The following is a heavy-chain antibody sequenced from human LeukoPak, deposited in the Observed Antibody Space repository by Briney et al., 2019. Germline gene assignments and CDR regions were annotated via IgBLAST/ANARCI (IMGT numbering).Heavy chain of an antibody. J-gene: IGHJ6*03. Sequence: PGRSLRLSCAASGFTVSSNYMSWVRQAPGKGLEWVSVIYSGGSTYYADSVKGRFTISRDNSKNTLYLQMNSLRAEDTAVYYCARDSNFERDYYYMDVWGKGTTITVSS. V-gene: IGHV3-66*02. CDR1: GFTVSSNY. CDR3: ARDSNFERDYYYMDV. CDR2: IYSGGST.